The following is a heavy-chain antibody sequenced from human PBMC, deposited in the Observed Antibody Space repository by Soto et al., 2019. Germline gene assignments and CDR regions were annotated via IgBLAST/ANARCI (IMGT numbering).Heavy chain of an antibody. D-gene: IGHD6-13*01. J-gene: IGHJ3*02. Sequence: QVQLQESGPGLVKPSQTLSLTCTVSGGSISSGGYYWSWIRQRPGKGLEWIGYIYYSGSTYYNPSLKSRVTISVDTSKNQFSLKLSSVTAADTAVYYCARSEKFYSSTSRAAFDIWGQGTMVTVSS. V-gene: IGHV4-31*03. CDR1: GGSISSGGYY. CDR2: IYYSGST. CDR3: ARSEKFYSSTSRAAFDI.